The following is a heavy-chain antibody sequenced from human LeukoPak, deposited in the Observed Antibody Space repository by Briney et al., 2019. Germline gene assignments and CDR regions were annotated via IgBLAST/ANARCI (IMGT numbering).Heavy chain of an antibody. V-gene: IGHV1-2*02. Sequence: ASVKVSCKASGYTFTGFFMHWVRQAPGQGLEWMGWINPKSGGTNYAQKFQGRVTMTRDTSISTAYVELSRLRSDDTAVYYCARGVGASDHYNWFDPWGQGTLVTVSS. CDR3: ARGVGASDHYNWFDP. CDR2: INPKSGGT. J-gene: IGHJ5*02. D-gene: IGHD1-26*01. CDR1: GYTFTGFF.